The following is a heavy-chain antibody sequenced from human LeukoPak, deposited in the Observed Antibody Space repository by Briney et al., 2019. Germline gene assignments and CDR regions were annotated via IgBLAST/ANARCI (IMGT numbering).Heavy chain of an antibody. Sequence: SQTLSLTCTVSGGSISSGGYYWSWIRQPPGKGLEWIGSIYYSGSTYYNPSLKSRVTISLDTSKNQFSLKLSSVTAADTAVYYCARDGAGDSSGKYYFDFWGQGTLVTVSS. CDR1: GGSISSGGYY. V-gene: IGHV4-39*07. CDR3: ARDGAGDSSGKYYFDF. D-gene: IGHD3-22*01. J-gene: IGHJ4*02. CDR2: IYYSGST.